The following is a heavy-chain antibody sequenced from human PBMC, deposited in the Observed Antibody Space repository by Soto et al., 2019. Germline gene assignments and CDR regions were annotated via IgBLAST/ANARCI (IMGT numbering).Heavy chain of an antibody. D-gene: IGHD1-26*01. V-gene: IGHV4-4*02. CDR1: GGSISNSNW. J-gene: IGHJ4*02. CDR3: AHRPIVGAAI. CDR2: IFHSGST. Sequence: QVQLQESGPGLVKPSGTLFLTCAVFGGSISNSNWWTWVRQPPGKGLDWIGEIFHSGSTNYNSSLMGRVTTSVDKANNQFSLKLSSVTAADTAVYYCAHRPIVGAAIWGQGTLVTVSS.